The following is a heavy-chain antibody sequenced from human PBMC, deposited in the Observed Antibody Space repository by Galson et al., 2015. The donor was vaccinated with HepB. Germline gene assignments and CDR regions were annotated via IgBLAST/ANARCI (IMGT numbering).Heavy chain of an antibody. V-gene: IGHV4-39*01. CDR1: GDSISSNTYY. J-gene: IGHJ5*02. D-gene: IGHD2-21*01. CDR3: AELFSLGWCLDSYDIDL. Sequence: ETLSLTCTVSGDSISSNTYYWGWIRQPPGKELEWIGNVFYTGSTFYSPSLESRVTISVDTSKNQFSLSLSSMTAADTAVYYCAELFSLGWCLDSYDIDLWGQGTLVTVSS. CDR2: VFYTGST.